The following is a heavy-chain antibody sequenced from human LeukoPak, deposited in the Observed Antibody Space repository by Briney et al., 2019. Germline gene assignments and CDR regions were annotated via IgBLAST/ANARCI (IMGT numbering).Heavy chain of an antibody. CDR2: IIPIFDSA. CDR3: ASQDASIYSESSTSPTYSD. Sequence: ASVKVSCKASGGTFTNYGFNWVRQAPGQGLEWMGRIIPIFDSAHYAQRFQGRITITTDKSSTTVYMTLSSLTSDDTAVYYCASQDASIYSESSTSPTYSDWGEGTQDTVSS. V-gene: IGHV1-69*05. CDR1: GGTFTNYG. D-gene: IGHD3-22*01. J-gene: IGHJ4*02.